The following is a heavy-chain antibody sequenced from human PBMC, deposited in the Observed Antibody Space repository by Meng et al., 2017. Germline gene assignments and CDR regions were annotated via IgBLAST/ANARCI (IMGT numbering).Heavy chain of an antibody. CDR1: GPTFNSYW. Sequence: EVQLVESGGGLVQPGGSLRLSCVASGPTFNSYWMHWVRQAPGKGLVRVSRIKSDGSVTTYADIVKGRFTISRDNAKNTVYLQMKSLRAEDTAVYYCAPTVTTPGPFDFWGQGSLVTVSS. CDR2: IKSDGSVT. J-gene: IGHJ4*02. V-gene: IGHV3-74*01. D-gene: IGHD4-17*01. CDR3: APTVTTPGPFDF.